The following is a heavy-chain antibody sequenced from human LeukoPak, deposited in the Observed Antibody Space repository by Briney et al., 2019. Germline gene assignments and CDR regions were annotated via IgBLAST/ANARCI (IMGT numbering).Heavy chain of an antibody. CDR2: IYYSGST. V-gene: IGHV4-39*02. D-gene: IGHD6-13*01. Sequence: SETLSLTCTVSGGSISSSSYYWGWIRQPPGKGLEWIGSIYYSGSTYYNPSLKSRVTISVDTSKNQFSLKLSSVTAADTAVYYCARDYSSSWYGFDPWGQGTLVTVSS. CDR3: ARDYSSSWYGFDP. CDR1: GGSISSSSYY. J-gene: IGHJ5*02.